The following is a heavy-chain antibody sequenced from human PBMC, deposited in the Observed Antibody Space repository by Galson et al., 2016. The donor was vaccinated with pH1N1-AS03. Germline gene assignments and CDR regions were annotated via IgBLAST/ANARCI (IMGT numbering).Heavy chain of an antibody. D-gene: IGHD6-13*01. J-gene: IGHJ1*01. CDR3: VKETGFSGTWYPFHQ. Sequence: SLRLSCAASGFIFSDYAMHWVRQAPGKGLEWVAFVSYDTARQQYADSVKGRFTISKDRPRNMLYLERNNLRVEDTAVYYCVKETGFSGTWYPFHQWGQGTLV. V-gene: IGHV3-30-3*01. CDR2: VSYDTARQ. CDR1: GFIFSDYA.